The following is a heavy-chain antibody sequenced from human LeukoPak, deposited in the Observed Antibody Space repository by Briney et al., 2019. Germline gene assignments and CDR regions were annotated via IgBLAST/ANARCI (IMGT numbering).Heavy chain of an antibody. D-gene: IGHD3-3*02. CDR1: GGSISSSSYY. CDR3: ATRSIYYHFDY. V-gene: IGHV4-61*01. J-gene: IGHJ4*02. Sequence: SETLSLTCTVSGGSISSSSYYWTWIRQPPGKGLEYIGYISYSGNTNYNPSLKSRVSISMDTSKNQFSLQLSSVTAADTAIYYCATRSIYYHFDYWGQGILVTVSS. CDR2: ISYSGNT.